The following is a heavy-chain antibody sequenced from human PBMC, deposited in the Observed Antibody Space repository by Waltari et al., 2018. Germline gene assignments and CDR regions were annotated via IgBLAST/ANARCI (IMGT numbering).Heavy chain of an antibody. CDR1: GGSISSYY. V-gene: IGHV4-4*07. CDR3: ARDQGWVRGVTKMSLNAFDI. D-gene: IGHD3-10*01. Sequence: QVQLQESGPGLVKPSETLSLTCPVSGGSISSYYWSWIRPPAGKGMEWIGRIYTSGSTNYNPSLKSRVTMSVDTSKNQFSLKLSSVTAADTAVYYCARDQGWVRGVTKMSLNAFDIWGQGTMVTVSS. J-gene: IGHJ3*02. CDR2: IYTSGST.